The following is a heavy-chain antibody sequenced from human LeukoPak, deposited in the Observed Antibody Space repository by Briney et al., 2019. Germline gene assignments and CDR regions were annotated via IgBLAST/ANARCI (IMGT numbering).Heavy chain of an antibody. CDR3: ARAHSGVYYDSSGYYYGIGAFDI. D-gene: IGHD3-22*01. J-gene: IGHJ3*02. Sequence: SQTLSLTCAISGDSVSSNSAAWNWIRQSPSRGLEWLGRTYYRSKWYNDYAVSVKSRITINPDTSKNQFSLQLNSVTPEDTAVYYCARAHSGVYYDSSGYYYGIGAFDIWGQGTMVTVSS. CDR2: TYYRSKWYN. CDR1: GDSVSSNSAA. V-gene: IGHV6-1*01.